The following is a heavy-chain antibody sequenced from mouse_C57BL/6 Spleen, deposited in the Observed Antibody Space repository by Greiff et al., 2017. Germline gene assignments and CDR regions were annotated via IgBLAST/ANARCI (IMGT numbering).Heavy chain of an antibody. CDR3: AREAGYYAMDY. V-gene: IGHV14-2*01. CDR1: GFKIKDYY. J-gene: IGHJ4*01. Sequence: EVQLQQSGAELVKPGASVKLSCTASGFKIKDYYMNWVKQRTEKGLEWIGRIDPGDGETKYAQKFQGKATNTADTSSNTAYLQLSSLTSEDTAVYYCAREAGYYAMDYWGQRTSVTVAS. CDR2: IDPGDGET. D-gene: IGHD3-2*02.